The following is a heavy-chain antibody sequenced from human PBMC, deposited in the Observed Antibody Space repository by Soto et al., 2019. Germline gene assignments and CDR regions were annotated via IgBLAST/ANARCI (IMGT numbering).Heavy chain of an antibody. J-gene: IGHJ4*02. D-gene: IGHD5-18*01. V-gene: IGHV1-18*04. CDR1: GYTFTSYG. Sequence: QVQLVQSGGEVKKPGASVNVSCKASGYTFTSYGICWVRQAPGQGLEWMGWVSSNNGNTEYAQKIQDRVTMTTDTSTNTAYMELRNLGSDDTAIYYCARDGGFSRGCDFWGQGTLLTVSS. CDR2: VSSNNGNT. CDR3: ARDGGFSRGCDF.